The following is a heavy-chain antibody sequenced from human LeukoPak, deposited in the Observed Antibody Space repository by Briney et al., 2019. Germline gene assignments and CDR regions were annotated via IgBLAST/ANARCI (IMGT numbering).Heavy chain of an antibody. Sequence: ASVKVSCKASGYTFPSYFMHWVRQAPGQGLEWMGIINPTGGSTTYAQKFQGRVTMTRDTSTSTVYMELSSLRSDDTAVYYCARGSGSPAGYWGQGTLVTVSS. CDR1: GYTFPSYF. CDR2: INPTGGST. D-gene: IGHD1-26*01. J-gene: IGHJ4*02. V-gene: IGHV1-46*01. CDR3: ARGSGSPAGY.